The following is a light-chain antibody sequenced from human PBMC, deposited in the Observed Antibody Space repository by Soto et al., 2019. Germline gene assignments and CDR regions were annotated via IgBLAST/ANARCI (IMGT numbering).Light chain of an antibody. V-gene: IGKV1-39*01. CDR3: QQRYSTPRT. CDR2: AAS. J-gene: IGKJ1*01. Sequence: DIQMTQSPSSLSASVGDRVTITCRASQSISSYLNWYQQKPGKAPKLLIYAASSFQSGVPSRLSGSVSGTEFTLTISRLQPEDFATYYCQQRYSTPRTFGQGTKGEIK. CDR1: QSISSY.